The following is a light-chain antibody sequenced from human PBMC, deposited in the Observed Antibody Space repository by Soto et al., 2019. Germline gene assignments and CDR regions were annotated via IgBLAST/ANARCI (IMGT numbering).Light chain of an antibody. CDR3: QQLDTYPLP. Sequence: IQLTPSPSSLSASVGDRVTITCRASQGISSYLAWYQQKPGIAPKLLIYATSTLQSGVPSRFSGSGSGTDFTLTISSLQPEDFATYFCQQLDTYPLPFGPGTKVDIK. V-gene: IGKV1-9*01. CDR1: QGISSY. CDR2: ATS. J-gene: IGKJ3*01.